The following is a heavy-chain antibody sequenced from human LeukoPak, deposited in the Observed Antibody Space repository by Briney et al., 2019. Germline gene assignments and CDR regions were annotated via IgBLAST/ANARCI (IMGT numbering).Heavy chain of an antibody. CDR3: ARDRGCSSTSCYTGNWFDP. J-gene: IGHJ5*02. D-gene: IGHD2-2*02. CDR2: ISAYNGNT. Sequence: ASVKVSCKASGYTFTSYGISWVRQAPGQGLEWMGWISAYNGNTNYAQKLQGRVTMTTDTSTSTAYMELRSLRSDDTAVYYSARDRGCSSTSCYTGNWFDPWGQGTLVTVSS. V-gene: IGHV1-18*01. CDR1: GYTFTSYG.